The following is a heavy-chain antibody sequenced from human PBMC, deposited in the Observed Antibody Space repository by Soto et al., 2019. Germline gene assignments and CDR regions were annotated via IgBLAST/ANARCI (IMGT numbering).Heavy chain of an antibody. CDR1: GGSISSYY. V-gene: IGHV4-59*08. Sequence: QVQLQESGPGLVKPSETLSLTCTVSGGSISSYYWSWIRQPPGKGLEWIGYIYYSGSTNYNPSLKSRVTISVDTSKNQFSLKLSSVTAADTAVYYCARHRNDFWSGYYDYYFDYWGQGTLVTVSS. D-gene: IGHD3-3*01. CDR3: ARHRNDFWSGYYDYYFDY. CDR2: IYYSGST. J-gene: IGHJ4*02.